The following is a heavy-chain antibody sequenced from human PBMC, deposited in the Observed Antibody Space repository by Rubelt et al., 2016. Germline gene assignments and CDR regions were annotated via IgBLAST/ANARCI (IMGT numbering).Heavy chain of an antibody. J-gene: IGHJ6*02. CDR3: ASVVPGSYYYYGMDV. V-gene: IGHV1-46*01. D-gene: IGHD1-26*01. CDR2: MNPTGVRT. Sequence: WVRQVPGQGLEWMGLMNPTGVRTNYAQKFQGRVTMTRDTSTSTVYMELSSLRSDDTAVYYCASVVPGSYYYYGMDVWGQGTTVTVSS.